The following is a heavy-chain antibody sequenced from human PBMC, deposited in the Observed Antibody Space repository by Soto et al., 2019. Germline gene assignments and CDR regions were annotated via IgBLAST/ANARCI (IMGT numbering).Heavy chain of an antibody. CDR3: ARDEQHMGRDYFDC. CDR2: IWPDGSTQ. J-gene: IGHJ4*02. D-gene: IGHD2-21*01. V-gene: IGHV3-33*01. CDR1: GFTCSSFG. Sequence: ESGGGVVQPGRSLRLSCAASGFTCSSFGMHWVRQAPGKGLAWVAVIWPDGSTQYYADTVKSRFTISRDNSKNTVSLQMDSMRAEDKAVYYCARDEQHMGRDYFDCWGQGTLVTVSS.